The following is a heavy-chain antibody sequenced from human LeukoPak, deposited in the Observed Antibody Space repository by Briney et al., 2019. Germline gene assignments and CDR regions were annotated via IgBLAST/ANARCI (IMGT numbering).Heavy chain of an antibody. CDR1: GGTFSSYA. D-gene: IGHD3-10*01. J-gene: IGHJ4*02. CDR2: IIPIFGTA. CDR3: AKVGITMVRGVSPGYYFDY. Sequence: ASVKVSFKASGGTFSSYAISWVRQAPGQGLEWMGGIIPIFGTANYAQKFQGRVTITADESTSTAYMELSSLRSEDTAVYYCAKVGITMVRGVSPGYYFDYWGQGTLVTVSS. V-gene: IGHV1-69*01.